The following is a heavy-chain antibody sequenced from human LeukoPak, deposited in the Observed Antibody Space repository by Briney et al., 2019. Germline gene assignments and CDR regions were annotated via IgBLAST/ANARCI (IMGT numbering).Heavy chain of an antibody. J-gene: IGHJ4*02. CDR2: INHSGST. CDR1: GGSFSGYY. Sequence: PSETLSLTCAVYGGSFSGYYWSWIRQPPGKGLEWIGEINHSGSTNYNPSLKSRVTISVDTSKNQFSLKLSSVTAADTAVYYCARERLIAGATVFDYWGQGTLVTVSS. V-gene: IGHV4-34*01. CDR3: ARERLIAGATVFDY. D-gene: IGHD1-26*01.